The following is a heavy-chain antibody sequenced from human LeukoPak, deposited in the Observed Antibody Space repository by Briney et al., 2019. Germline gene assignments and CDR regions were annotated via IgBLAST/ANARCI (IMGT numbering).Heavy chain of an antibody. J-gene: IGHJ5*02. D-gene: IGHD1-7*01. CDR1: GYSFTSYW. Sequence: GESLKISCKGSGYSFTSYWIGWVRQMPGKGLEWMGIIYPGDSDTRYSPSFQGQVTISADKSISTAYLQWSSLKASDTAMYYCARLGITGTVYNWFDHWGQGTLVTVSS. CDR3: ARLGITGTVYNWFDH. CDR2: IYPGDSDT. V-gene: IGHV5-51*01.